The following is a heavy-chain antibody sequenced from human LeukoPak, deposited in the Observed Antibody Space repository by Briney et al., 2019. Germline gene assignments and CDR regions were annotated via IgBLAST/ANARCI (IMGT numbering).Heavy chain of an antibody. Sequence: GGSLRLSCAASGFTASSNYMSWVRQAPGKGLEWVSVIYSDDKTYYADSVKGRFTISRHTSKKTLYLQMNSLRAEDTAVYYCAREVMAKRRAFDIWGQGTVVTVSS. V-gene: IGHV3-53*04. D-gene: IGHD2-8*01. J-gene: IGHJ3*02. CDR1: GFTASSNY. CDR2: IYSDDKT. CDR3: AREVMAKRRAFDI.